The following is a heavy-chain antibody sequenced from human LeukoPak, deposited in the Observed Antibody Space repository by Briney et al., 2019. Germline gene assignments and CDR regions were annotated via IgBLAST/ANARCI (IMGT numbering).Heavy chain of an antibody. Sequence: SETLSLTCSVSGDSVSSSDSYWDWIRQPPGKGLEWIGTIYYSGRTYYSPSLKSRVTLSVDTSSDQFSLNLRSVTAADTAVYYCARRRYYDGSGYLEWGQGTLLSVSS. CDR1: GDSVSSSDSY. CDR3: ARRRYYDGSGYLE. CDR2: IYYSGRT. V-gene: IGHV4-39*01. J-gene: IGHJ1*01. D-gene: IGHD3-22*01.